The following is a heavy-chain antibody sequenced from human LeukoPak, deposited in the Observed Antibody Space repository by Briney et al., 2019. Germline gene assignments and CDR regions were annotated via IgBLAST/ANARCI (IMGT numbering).Heavy chain of an antibody. CDR3: ARASRYTVTTFYY. D-gene: IGHD4-17*01. CDR2: INPNSGGT. CDR1: GYTFTGYY. J-gene: IGHJ4*02. V-gene: IGHV1-2*02. Sequence: GASVKVSCKASGYTFTGYYMHWVRQAPGQGLEWMGWINPNSGGTNYAQKFQGRVTMTRDTFISTAYMELSRLRSDDTAVYYCARASRYTVTTFYYWGQGTLVTVSS.